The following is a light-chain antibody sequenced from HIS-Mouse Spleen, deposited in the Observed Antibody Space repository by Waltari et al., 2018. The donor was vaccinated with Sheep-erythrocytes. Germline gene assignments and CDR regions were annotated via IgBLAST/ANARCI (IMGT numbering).Light chain of an antibody. Sequence: EIVLTQSPATLSLSPGERATLSCRASQSVSSYLAWYQQTPRQAPRLLIYDASNTATGIPARFGGSGSETDFTLTISSLEPEDFAVYYCQQRSNWYTFGQGTKLEIK. CDR1: QSVSSY. V-gene: IGKV3-11*01. CDR2: DAS. CDR3: QQRSNWYT. J-gene: IGKJ2*01.